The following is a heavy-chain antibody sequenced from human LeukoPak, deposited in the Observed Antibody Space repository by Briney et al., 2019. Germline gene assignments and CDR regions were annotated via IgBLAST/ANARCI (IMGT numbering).Heavy chain of an antibody. J-gene: IGHJ2*01. Sequence: PGGSLRLSCAASGFMFSDYYMSWIRQAPGKGLEWVSCISPSDSTIFYADSVKGRFTISRDNAKNSVFLQMNNLGVEDTAVYYCARAPPDWECSNSICYTWYFDLWGRGTLVTVSS. CDR2: ISPSDSTI. CDR1: GFMFSDYY. CDR3: ARAPPDWECSNSICYTWYFDL. D-gene: IGHD2-2*02. V-gene: IGHV3-11*04.